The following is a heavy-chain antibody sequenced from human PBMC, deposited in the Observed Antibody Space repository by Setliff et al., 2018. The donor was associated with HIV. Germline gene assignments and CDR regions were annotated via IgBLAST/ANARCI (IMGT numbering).Heavy chain of an antibody. Sequence: GESLKISCIASGFNFDDYAMHWGRQVPGKGPEWVSYITSSSSYTNYADSVEGRFSISRDNTKNSLYLQMNSLRSEDTAVYYCARGRISSWPYYYYGMDVWGQGTTVTVSS. V-gene: IGHV3-11*05. D-gene: IGHD6-13*01. CDR1: GFNFDDYA. CDR2: ITSSSSYT. CDR3: ARGRISSWPYYYYGMDV. J-gene: IGHJ6*02.